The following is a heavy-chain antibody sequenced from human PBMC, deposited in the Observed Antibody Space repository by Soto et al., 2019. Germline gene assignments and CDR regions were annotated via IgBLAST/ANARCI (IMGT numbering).Heavy chain of an antibody. CDR1: GGSINNYY. Sequence: QVQLQESGPGLVKPSETLSLTCTVSGGSINNYYWSWIRQPPGKGLEWIGYIYHSGSTLYNPSLKSRVTISVDKSKNQFSLKLSSVTAADTAVYYCARDQLEGNWFDPWGQGTLVTVSS. D-gene: IGHD1-1*01. CDR3: ARDQLEGNWFDP. V-gene: IGHV4-59*12. J-gene: IGHJ5*02. CDR2: IYHSGST.